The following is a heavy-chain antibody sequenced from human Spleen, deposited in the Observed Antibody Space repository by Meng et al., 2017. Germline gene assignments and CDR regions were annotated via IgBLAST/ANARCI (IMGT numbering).Heavy chain of an antibody. J-gene: IGHJ4*02. CDR3: ARGIVY. D-gene: IGHD1-26*01. Sequence: GESLKISCAASGFTVSSNEMSWVRQAPGKGLEWVSDISGSGRTTYYADSVKGRFTISRDNAKNSLYLQMNSLRAEDTAVYYYARGIVYWGQGTRVTSSS. V-gene: IGHV3-48*03. CDR2: ISGSGRTT. CDR1: GFTVSSNE.